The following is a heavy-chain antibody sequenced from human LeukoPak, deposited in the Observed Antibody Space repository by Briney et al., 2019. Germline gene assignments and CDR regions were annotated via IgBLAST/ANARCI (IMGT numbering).Heavy chain of an antibody. D-gene: IGHD1-20*01. CDR2: INPNSGGT. V-gene: IGHV1-2*02. CDR1: GYTFTGYY. Sequence: ASVKVSCKASGYTFTGYYMHWVRQAPGQGLEWMGWINPNSGGTNYAQKFQGRVTMTRDTSINTAYMELSRLRSDDTAVYYCARGVRYNWNDAAFDIWGQGTMVTVSS. CDR3: ARGVRYNWNDAAFDI. J-gene: IGHJ3*02.